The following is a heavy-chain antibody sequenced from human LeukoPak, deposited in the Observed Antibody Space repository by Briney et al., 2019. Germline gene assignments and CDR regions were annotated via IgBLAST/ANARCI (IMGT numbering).Heavy chain of an antibody. CDR3: ARQPGKFGGTIGIRNKYYYTGMDV. V-gene: IGHV4-31*03. CDR2: IYNTGST. J-gene: IGHJ6*02. Sequence: HPSETLSLTCTVSGASISSGAYFWNWIRQHPGKGLEWIGYIYNTGSTYYNPSLRGRVTISVDPSKNHYSLRLSSVTAADTAVYYCARQPGKFGGTIGIRNKYYYTGMDVWGPGTTVTVSS. CDR1: GASISSGAYF. D-gene: IGHD3-16*01.